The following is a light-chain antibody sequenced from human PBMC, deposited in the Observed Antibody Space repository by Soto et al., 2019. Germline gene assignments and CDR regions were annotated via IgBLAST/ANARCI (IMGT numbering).Light chain of an antibody. CDR2: DVS. CDR1: SSDVGGYNY. J-gene: IGLJ3*02. V-gene: IGLV2-14*01. CDR3: SSYTSSRV. Sequence: QSAPTQPASVSGSPGQSITISCTGTSSDVGGYNYVSWYQQHPGKAPKLMIYDVSNRPSGVSNRFSGSKSGNTASLTISGLQAEDEADYYCSSYTSSRVFGGGTKVTVL.